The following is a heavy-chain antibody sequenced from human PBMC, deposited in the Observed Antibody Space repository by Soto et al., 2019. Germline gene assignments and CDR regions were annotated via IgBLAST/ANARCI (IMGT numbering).Heavy chain of an antibody. Sequence: EVPLLESGGGLVQPGGSLRLPCAASGFSFSSYGMGWVRQAPGLGLEWVSGISVSGGSTYYADSVKGRFTSARDNSKNTLYLQMNSLRVEDTAVYDCAKGGPFGGSYPFDYWGQGTLVTVSS. CDR2: ISVSGGST. CDR1: GFSFSSYG. D-gene: IGHD1-26*01. J-gene: IGHJ4*02. CDR3: AKGGPFGGSYPFDY. V-gene: IGHV3-23*01.